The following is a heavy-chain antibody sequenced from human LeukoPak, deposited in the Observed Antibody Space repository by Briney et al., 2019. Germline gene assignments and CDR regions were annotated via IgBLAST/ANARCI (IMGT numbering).Heavy chain of an antibody. J-gene: IGHJ5*02. V-gene: IGHV3-23*01. Sequence: PGGSLRLSCVGSGFTSIAYALTWARQAPGKGLEWVSGISGGGVTTYYADSVKGRFTISRDNSKNTLYLQMNSLRAEDTAVYYCAREVTGTTPWFDPWGQGTLVTVSS. D-gene: IGHD1-7*01. CDR3: AREVTGTTPWFDP. CDR2: ISGGGVTT. CDR1: GFTSIAYA.